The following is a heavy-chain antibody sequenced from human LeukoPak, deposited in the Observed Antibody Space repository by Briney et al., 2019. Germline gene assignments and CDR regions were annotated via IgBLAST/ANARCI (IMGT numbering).Heavy chain of an antibody. Sequence: GGSLRLSCAASGFTFSSYSMNWVRQAPGKGLEWVSSISSSSSYIYYADSVKGRFTISRDNAKNSLYLQMNSLRAEDTAVYYCAKGGCSSITCYLNFWGQGTLVTVSS. CDR3: AKGGCSSITCYLNF. CDR1: GFTFSSYS. D-gene: IGHD2-2*01. CDR2: ISSSSSYI. J-gene: IGHJ4*02. V-gene: IGHV3-21*01.